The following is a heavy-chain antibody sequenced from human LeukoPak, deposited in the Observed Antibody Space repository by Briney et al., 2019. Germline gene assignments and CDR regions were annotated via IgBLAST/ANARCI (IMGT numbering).Heavy chain of an antibody. CDR1: GYTFTSYG. J-gene: IGHJ4*02. V-gene: IGHV1-18*04. CDR3: AREPPNTAADY. D-gene: IGHD5-18*01. CDR2: ISAYNGNT. Sequence: ASVKVSCTASGYTFTSYGISWVRQAPGQGREWMGWISAYNGNTNYAQKLQGRVTMTTDTSTGTAYMELRSLRSDDTAVYYCAREPPNTAADYWGQGTLVTVSS.